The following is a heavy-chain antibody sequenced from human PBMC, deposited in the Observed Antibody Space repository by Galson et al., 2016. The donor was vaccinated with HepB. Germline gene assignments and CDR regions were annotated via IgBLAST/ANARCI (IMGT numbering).Heavy chain of an antibody. V-gene: IGHV3-30*18. D-gene: IGHD3-16*01. CDR3: AKDLSNYDYVWGLDY. CDR1: GFIFSDYA. Sequence: SLRLSCAASGFIFSDYAMHWVRQAPGKGLEWVAVISFDGNNKYYADSVKGRFTISRDISKNTLNLQMNSLRAEDTAVYYCAKDLSNYDYVWGLDYWGQGTLVTVSS. CDR2: ISFDGNNK. J-gene: IGHJ4*02.